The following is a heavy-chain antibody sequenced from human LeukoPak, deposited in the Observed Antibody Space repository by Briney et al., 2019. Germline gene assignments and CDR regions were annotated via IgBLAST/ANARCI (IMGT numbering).Heavy chain of an antibody. D-gene: IGHD5-24*01. CDR3: SKDQMGSSHY. V-gene: IGHV3-30*18. J-gene: IGHJ4*02. CDR2: ISYDGTNK. Sequence: GGSLRLSCAASGFTFSNYGVHWVRQAPGKGLEWVAVISYDGTNKYYADSVKGRFTISRDNSKNTLSLQMNSLRPEDTAVYYCSKDQMGSSHYWGQGTPVTVSS. CDR1: GFTFSNYG.